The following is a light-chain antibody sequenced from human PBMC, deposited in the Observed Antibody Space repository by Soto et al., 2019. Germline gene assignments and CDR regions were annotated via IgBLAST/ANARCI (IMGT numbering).Light chain of an antibody. J-gene: IGKJ1*01. V-gene: IGKV3-15*01. CDR1: QSVSGN. CDR2: GVS. Sequence: EIVMTQSPVTLSVSPGERATLSCRASQSVSGNLAWYQQKPGQAPRLLIYGVSARATGIPARFSGSGFGTEFTLTISSLQSEDFALYYCQQYNFRPETFGQGTKV. CDR3: QQYNFRPET.